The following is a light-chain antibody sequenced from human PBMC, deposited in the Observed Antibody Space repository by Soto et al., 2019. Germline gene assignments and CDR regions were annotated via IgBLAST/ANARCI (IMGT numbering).Light chain of an antibody. V-gene: IGKV3-20*01. CDR2: GAS. CDR3: QQYRTSPWT. Sequence: IVITHSPCTRSLSPGERATLSCRATQSVSSFLAWYQQRPGQAPSLLIYGASSRATGIPDRLSGSGSGTDFTLTIGRLEPEDFALYYCQQYRTSPWTFGQGTKVDIK. CDR1: QSVSSF. J-gene: IGKJ1*01.